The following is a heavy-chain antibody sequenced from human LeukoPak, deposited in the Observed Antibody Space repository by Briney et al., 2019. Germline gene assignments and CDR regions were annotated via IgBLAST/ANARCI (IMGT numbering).Heavy chain of an antibody. CDR2: IWYDGSNK. V-gene: IGHV3-33*01. D-gene: IGHD3-10*01. CDR1: GFTFSSYG. CDR3: VLGATNLWFGEPGADYFDY. Sequence: PGGSLRLSCAASGFTFSSYGMHWVRQAPGKGLEWVAVIWYDGSNKYYADSVKGRFTISRDNSKNTLYLQMNSLRAEDTAVYYCVLGATNLWFGEPGADYFDYWGQGTLVTVSS. J-gene: IGHJ4*02.